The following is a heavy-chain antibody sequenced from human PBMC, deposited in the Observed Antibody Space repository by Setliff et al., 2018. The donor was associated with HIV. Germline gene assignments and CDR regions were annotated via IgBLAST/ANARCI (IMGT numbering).Heavy chain of an antibody. CDR1: GFIFSSYN. J-gene: IGHJ6*03. CDR2: ITSSSTYI. D-gene: IGHD6-19*01. Sequence: PGGSLRLSCAASGFIFSSYNMNWVRQAPGKGLEWVSSITSSSTYIYYADSVKGRFTISRDNAKNSLYLQMNSLRAEDTAVYYCAGVWEGWFHYYYYYYMDVWGKGTTVTVS. CDR3: AGVWEGWFHYYYYYYMDV. V-gene: IGHV3-21*01.